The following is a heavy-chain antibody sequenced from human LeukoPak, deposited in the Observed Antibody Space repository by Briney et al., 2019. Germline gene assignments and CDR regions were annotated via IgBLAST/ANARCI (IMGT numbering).Heavy chain of an antibody. D-gene: IGHD1-26*01. Sequence: GGSLRLSCAASGFTVSSNYMSWVRQAPGKGLEWVSVIYSGGTTYYADSVKGRFTISRDNSKNTLYLQMNSLRGEDTAVYYCARVLSGSYCGSLGQGTLVTVSS. CDR2: IYSGGTT. J-gene: IGHJ5*02. V-gene: IGHV3-53*01. CDR1: GFTVSSNY. CDR3: ARVLSGSYCGS.